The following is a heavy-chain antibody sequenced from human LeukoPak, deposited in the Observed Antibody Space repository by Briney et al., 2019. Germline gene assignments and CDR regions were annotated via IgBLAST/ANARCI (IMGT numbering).Heavy chain of an antibody. CDR2: IKEDGSEK. Sequence: GGSLRLSCAASGFIFSNYWMSWVRQVPGKGLEWVANIKEDGSEKYYVDSVKGRFTISRDNAKNSLYLQMNSLRAEDTAVYYCARELRRFDYWGQGTLVTVSS. J-gene: IGHJ4*02. CDR1: GFIFSNYW. V-gene: IGHV3-7*01. CDR3: ARELRRFDY. D-gene: IGHD4-17*01.